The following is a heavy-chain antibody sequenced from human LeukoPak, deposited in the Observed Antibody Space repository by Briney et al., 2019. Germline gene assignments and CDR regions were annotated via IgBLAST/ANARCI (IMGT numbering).Heavy chain of an antibody. CDR3: ARDLIVEVAAAGPPHYYYYGMDV. D-gene: IGHD6-13*01. CDR1: GYTFTGYY. V-gene: IGHV1-2*02. CDR2: INPNSGGT. J-gene: IGHJ6*02. Sequence: ASVKVSCKASGYTFTGYYMHWVRQAPGQGLEWMGWINPNSGGTNYAQKLQGRVTMTTDTSTSTAYMELRSLRSDDTAVYYCARDLIVEVAAAGPPHYYYYGMDVWGQGTTVTVSS.